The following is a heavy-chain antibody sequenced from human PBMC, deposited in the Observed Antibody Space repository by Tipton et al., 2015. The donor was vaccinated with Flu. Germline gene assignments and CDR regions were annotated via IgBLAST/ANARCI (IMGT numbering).Heavy chain of an antibody. D-gene: IGHD2-8*01. V-gene: IGHV4-38-2*01. CDR3: ARYHCPNGICDSFDF. CDR2: IYHSGST. Sequence: TLSLTCAVSGYSISSGYYWGWIRQPPGKGLEWIGSIYHSGSTYYNPPLKSRVTISVDTSKNQFSLNLRFVSTADTAVYYCARYHCPNGICDSFDFWGQGTPVTVSS. CDR1: GYSISSGYY. J-gene: IGHJ4*02.